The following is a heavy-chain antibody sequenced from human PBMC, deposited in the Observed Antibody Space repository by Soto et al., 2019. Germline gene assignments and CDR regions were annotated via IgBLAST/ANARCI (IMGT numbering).Heavy chain of an antibody. D-gene: IGHD6-19*01. CDR1: GYTFTGYY. V-gene: IGHV1-2*04. CDR2: INPNSGGT. J-gene: IGHJ6*02. CDR3: AVRAGAVAPSWGDYYGMDV. Sequence: GPSVKVSCKASGYTFTGYYMHWVRQAPGQGLEWMGWINPNSGGTNYAQKFQGWVTMTRDTSISTAYMELSRLRSDDTAVYYCAVRAGAVAPSWGDYYGMDVWGQGTTVTVSS.